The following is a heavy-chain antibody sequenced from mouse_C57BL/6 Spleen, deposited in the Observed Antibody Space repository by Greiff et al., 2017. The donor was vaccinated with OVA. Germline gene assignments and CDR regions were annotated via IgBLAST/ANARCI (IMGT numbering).Heavy chain of an antibody. V-gene: IGHV1-69*01. CDR1: GYTFTSYW. CDR3: ARWYDGDGEFAY. CDR2: IDPSDSYT. J-gene: IGHJ3*01. D-gene: IGHD2-3*01. Sequence: VQLQQPGAELVMPGASVKLSCKASGYTFTSYWMHWVKQRPGQGLEWIGEIDPSDSYTNYNQKFKGKSTLTVDKSSSTAYMQLSSLTSEDSAVYYCARWYDGDGEFAYWGQGTLVTVSA.